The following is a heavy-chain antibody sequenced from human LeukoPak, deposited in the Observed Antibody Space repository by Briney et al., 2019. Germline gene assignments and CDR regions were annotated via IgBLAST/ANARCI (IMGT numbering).Heavy chain of an antibody. D-gene: IGHD3-22*01. Sequence: SVKVSCKASGGTFSSYAISWVRQAPGQGLEWMGRIIPIFGTADYAQKFQGRVTITTDESTSTAYMELSSLRSEDTAVYYCARPHHYYDSSGYYYDAFDIWGQGTMVTVSS. CDR2: IIPIFGTA. J-gene: IGHJ3*02. CDR3: ARPHHYYDSSGYYYDAFDI. CDR1: GGTFSSYA. V-gene: IGHV1-69*05.